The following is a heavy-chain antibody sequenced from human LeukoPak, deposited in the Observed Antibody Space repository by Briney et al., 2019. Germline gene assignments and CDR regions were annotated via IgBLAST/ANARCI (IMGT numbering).Heavy chain of an antibody. V-gene: IGHV4-59*01. J-gene: IGHJ4*02. CDR2: VHNSGNT. CDR1: GGSISDYY. CDR3: ARLASGGSFTVTTPNRYFDY. Sequence: SETLSLTCTVSGGSISDYYWSWLRQSPGKGLEWIAYVHNSGNTNYNPYLKSRVTISLDTSKNQFSLKLTSVVAADTAVYYCARLASGGSFTVTTPNRYFDYWGQGTLVTVSS. D-gene: IGHD4-17*01.